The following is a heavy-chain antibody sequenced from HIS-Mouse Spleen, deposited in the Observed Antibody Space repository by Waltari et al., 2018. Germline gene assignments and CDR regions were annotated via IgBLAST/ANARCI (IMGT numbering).Heavy chain of an antibody. CDR3: ARGHDYSNYFDY. Sequence: QVQLVQSGSEVKKPGASVKVSCKASGYTFTSYDINWVRQATGHGREWMGWMNPNSGNTGYAQKFQGRVTMTRNTSISTAYMELSSLRSEDTAVYYCARGHDYSNYFDYWGQGTLVTVSS. V-gene: IGHV1-8*01. D-gene: IGHD4-4*01. CDR2: MNPNSGNT. CDR1: GYTFTSYD. J-gene: IGHJ4*02.